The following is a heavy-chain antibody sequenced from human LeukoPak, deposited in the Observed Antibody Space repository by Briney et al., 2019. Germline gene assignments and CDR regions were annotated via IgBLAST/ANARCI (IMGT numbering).Heavy chain of an antibody. J-gene: IGHJ4*02. V-gene: IGHV4-39*07. D-gene: IGHD3-16*02. Sequence: SETLSLTCTVSGYSISSSSYYWGWIRQPPGKGLEWIGSIYYSGSTYYDPSLKSRVTISVDTSKNQFSLKLSSVTAADTAVYYCARGGRLSLDFDYWGQGTLVTVSS. CDR1: GYSISSSSYY. CDR2: IYYSGST. CDR3: ARGGRLSLDFDY.